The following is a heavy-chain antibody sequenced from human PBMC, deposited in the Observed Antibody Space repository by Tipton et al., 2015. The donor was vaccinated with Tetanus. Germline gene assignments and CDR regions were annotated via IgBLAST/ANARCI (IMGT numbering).Heavy chain of an antibody. CDR1: GFTFSTYA. CDR2: ISGSGAAT. V-gene: IGHV3-23*01. J-gene: IGHJ4*02. D-gene: IGHD3-16*01. CDR3: AKEIRPNDS. Sequence: GSLRLSCAASGFTFSTYAMSWVRQAPGKGLEWVSVISGSGAATYYADSVKGRFTISRDNSKNTLSLQMNSLRPDDTGVYFCAKEIRPNDSWGQGTLVTVSS.